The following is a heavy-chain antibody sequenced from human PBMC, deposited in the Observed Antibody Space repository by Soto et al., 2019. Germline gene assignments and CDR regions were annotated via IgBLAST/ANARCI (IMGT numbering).Heavy chain of an antibody. CDR1: GLSLSSHA. Sequence: LRLPCAASGLSLSSHALSWVRHAPGKLLEWGSAISGIGRSKYYAESVKGRFRISRDNSKNTLYLQMNLLRAEDTAVYYCAKVLVGSWDDYYYGMDVWGQGTPVTVSS. CDR2: ISGIGRSK. J-gene: IGHJ6*02. CDR3: AKVLVGSWDDYYYGMDV. V-gene: IGHV3-23*01. D-gene: IGHD2-15*01.